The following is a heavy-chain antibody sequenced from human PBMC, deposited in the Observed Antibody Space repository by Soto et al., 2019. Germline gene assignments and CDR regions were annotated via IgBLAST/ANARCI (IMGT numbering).Heavy chain of an antibody. J-gene: IGHJ4*02. V-gene: IGHV4-31*03. D-gene: IGHD5-12*01. CDR3: ARSSPSTVTTFDY. Sequence: AVSVAYTFSSGCIRSCGYYWSWIRKHAGEGLEWSGYIYHSGSNYYNPSLKSRVHISVDTSKTQFSLKLSSVTAADTAVYYCARSSPSTVTTFDYWGQGTLVTGSS. CDR1: SGCIRSCGYY. CDR2: IYHSGSN.